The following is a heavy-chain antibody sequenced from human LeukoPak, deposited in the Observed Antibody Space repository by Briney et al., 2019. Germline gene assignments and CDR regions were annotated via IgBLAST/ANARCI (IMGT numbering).Heavy chain of an antibody. CDR1: GGSIGSHY. D-gene: IGHD3-22*01. Sequence: SETLSLTCTVSGGSIGSHYWTWIRQTPGKGLEWIGYVYDIGSTKYNPSLKSRVTISVDTSKNQFSLRLSSVTAADTAVYYCARTTYYDSGGYYHDAFDIWGQGTMVTVSS. J-gene: IGHJ3*02. CDR3: ARTTYYDSGGYYHDAFDI. V-gene: IGHV4-59*11. CDR2: VYDIGST.